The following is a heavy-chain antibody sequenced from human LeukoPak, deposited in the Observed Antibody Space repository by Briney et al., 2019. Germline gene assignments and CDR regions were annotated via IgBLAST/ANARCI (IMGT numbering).Heavy chain of an antibody. D-gene: IGHD3-22*01. J-gene: IGHJ4*02. CDR3: AKGGSTMIVVVMGEYYFGY. Sequence: GGSLRLSCAASGFTFSSYAMSWVRQAPGKGLEWVSAISGSGGSTYYADSVKGRFTISRDNSKNTLYLQMNSLRAEDTAVYYCAKGGSTMIVVVMGEYYFGYWGQGTLVTVSS. CDR2: ISGSGGST. CDR1: GFTFSSYA. V-gene: IGHV3-23*01.